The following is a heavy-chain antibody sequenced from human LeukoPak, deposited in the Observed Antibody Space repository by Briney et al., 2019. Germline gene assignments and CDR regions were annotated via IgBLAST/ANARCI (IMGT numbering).Heavy chain of an antibody. CDR1: GGSINNYY. Sequence: SETLSLTCTVSGGSINNYYWNWIRQPPGKGLEWIGYIYYSGSTNYNPSLKSRVTISVDTSKTQFSLKLTSVTAADTAVYYCEKYNGDGKDAFDIWGQGTMVTVSS. V-gene: IGHV4-59*08. CDR3: EKYNGDGKDAFDI. D-gene: IGHD4-17*01. CDR2: IYYSGST. J-gene: IGHJ3*02.